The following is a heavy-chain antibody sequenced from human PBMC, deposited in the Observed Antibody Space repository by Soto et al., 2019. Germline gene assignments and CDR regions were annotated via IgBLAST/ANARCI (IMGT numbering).Heavy chain of an antibody. D-gene: IGHD5-12*01. J-gene: IGHJ6*02. CDR2: IYWNDDK. V-gene: IGHV2-5*01. CDR3: ALMATIQSDYYYYGMDV. Sequence: ESCPPLVHPTQTLTLTCTFSGFSLSTSGVGVGWIRQPPVKALEWLALIYWNDDKRYSPSLKSRLTITKDTSKNQVVLTMTNMDPVDTATYYCALMATIQSDYYYYGMDVWGQGTTVTVSS. CDR1: GFSLSTSGVG.